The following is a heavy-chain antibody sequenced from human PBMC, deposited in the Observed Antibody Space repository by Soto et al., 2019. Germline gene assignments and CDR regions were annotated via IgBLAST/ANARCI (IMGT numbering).Heavy chain of an antibody. CDR3: VLAGCRRTGCYSLDL. V-gene: IGHV3-73*01. CDR2: IRSDSASSAI. D-gene: IGHD2-2*01. J-gene: IGHJ5*02. Sequence: EAQLVQSGGGLVQPGGSLQLSCAASGFTFGGSPVHWVRQASGKGLEWVGRIRSDSASSAIAYAASVRGRFTLSRDDSKNTAYLQVNSLEVEDTALYYCVLAGCRRTGCYSLDLWGQGTLFTVSS. CDR1: GFTFGGSP.